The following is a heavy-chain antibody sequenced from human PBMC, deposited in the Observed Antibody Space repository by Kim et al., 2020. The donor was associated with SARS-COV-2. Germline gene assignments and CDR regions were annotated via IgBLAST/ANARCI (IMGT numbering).Heavy chain of an antibody. CDR1: GFTFTTYN. CDR2: ISVTDAI. V-gene: IGHV3-48*02. CDR3: ARDWNWGIDG. Sequence: GGSLRLSCAASGFTFTTYNMNWVRQAPGKGLEWISYISVTDAIYYAESVKGRFTISRDYAKNALELQMNSLRDEDTAVYYCARDWNWGIDGWGQGTLVTVSS. D-gene: IGHD7-27*01. J-gene: IGHJ4*02.